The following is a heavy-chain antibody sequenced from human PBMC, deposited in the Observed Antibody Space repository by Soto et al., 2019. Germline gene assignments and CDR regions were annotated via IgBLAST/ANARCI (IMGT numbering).Heavy chain of an antibody. D-gene: IGHD6-19*01. CDR2: IDIAGSTT. V-gene: IGHV3-74*01. Sequence: GGSLRLSCAASGFTFSSYWMHWVRQTPGKGLVWVSRIDIAGSTTTYADSVKGRFTISRDNAKNTLYLQMNSLRAEDTAVYYCARDQTVAGPTTFDYCGQGTLVTVSS. CDR1: GFTFSSYW. J-gene: IGHJ4*02. CDR3: ARDQTVAGPTTFDY.